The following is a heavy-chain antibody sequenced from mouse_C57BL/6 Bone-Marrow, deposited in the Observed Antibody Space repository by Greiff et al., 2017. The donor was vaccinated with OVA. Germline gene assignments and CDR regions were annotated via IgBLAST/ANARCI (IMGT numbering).Heavy chain of an antibody. Sequence: EVMLVESGGVLVKPGGSLKLSCAASGFTFSSYGMSWVRQTPDKRLEWVATISSGGSYTYYPDSVKGRFTISRDNAKNTLYLQMSSLKSEDTAMYYCARPSYYSNVFAYWGQGTLVTVSA. J-gene: IGHJ3*01. V-gene: IGHV5-6*02. CDR1: GFTFSSYG. CDR3: ARPSYYSNVFAY. D-gene: IGHD2-5*01. CDR2: ISSGGSYT.